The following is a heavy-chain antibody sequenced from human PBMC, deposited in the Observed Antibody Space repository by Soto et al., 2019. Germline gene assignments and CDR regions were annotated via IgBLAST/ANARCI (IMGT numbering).Heavy chain of an antibody. D-gene: IGHD3-10*01. J-gene: IGHJ6*03. CDR3: ARHTELPWEGNYYYYDMDV. CDR1: GFDFTTYS. Sequence: EMELVESGGGLVQPGGSLRLSCEASGFDFTTYSMDWVRQAPGKGLEWVAYIEYRSIAMYYADSVKGRFSISRDNARNSVYLQMNSLRIEDTAVYYCARHTELPWEGNYYYYDMDVWGKGVPVTVSS. CDR2: IEYRSIAM. V-gene: IGHV3-48*01.